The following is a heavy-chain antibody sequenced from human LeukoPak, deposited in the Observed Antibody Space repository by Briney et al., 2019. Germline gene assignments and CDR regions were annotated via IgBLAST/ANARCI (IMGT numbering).Heavy chain of an antibody. J-gene: IGHJ4*02. CDR3: AKNRATGMAFYDY. D-gene: IGHD5-18*01. V-gene: IGHV3-23*01. CDR2: ISGDGVCI. CDR1: GFTFSTYA. Sequence: GGSLRLSCAASGFTFSTYAMTWVRQAPGKGLEWLSAISGDGVCIYYSESVKGRFTNSRDNSKSTLYLQMSNLRAEDTAVYYCAKNRATGMAFYDYWGQGIQVTISS.